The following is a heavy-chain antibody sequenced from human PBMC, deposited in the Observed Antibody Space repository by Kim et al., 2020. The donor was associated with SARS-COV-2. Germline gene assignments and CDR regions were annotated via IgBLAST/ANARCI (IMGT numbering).Heavy chain of an antibody. J-gene: IGHJ3*02. CDR3: ARVTGTAAGLLDAFDI. D-gene: IGHD6-13*01. Sequence: KFQGRVTMTRDTAISTAYMELSRLRSDDTAVYYCARVTGTAAGLLDAFDIWGQGTMVTVSS. V-gene: IGHV1-2*02.